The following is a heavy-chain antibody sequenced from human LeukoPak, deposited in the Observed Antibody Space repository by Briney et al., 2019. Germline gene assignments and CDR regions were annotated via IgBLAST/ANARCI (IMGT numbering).Heavy chain of an antibody. J-gene: IGHJ4*02. CDR2: ISGSGGST. Sequence: GGSLRLSCAASGYTFSSYAMSWVRQAPGKGLEWVSAISGSGGSTYYADSVKGRFTISRDNSKNTLYLQMNSLRAEDTAVYYCAKVVDAWGVRLGELSLWGQGTLVTVSS. CDR1: GYTFSSYA. D-gene: IGHD3-16*02. V-gene: IGHV3-23*01. CDR3: AKVVDAWGVRLGELSL.